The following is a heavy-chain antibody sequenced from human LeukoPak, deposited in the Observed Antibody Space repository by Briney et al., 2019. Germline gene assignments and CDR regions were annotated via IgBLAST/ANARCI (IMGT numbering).Heavy chain of an antibody. Sequence: ASVKVSCKASGYTFTSYGISWVRQAPGQGLELMGWISAYNGNTNYAQKLQGRVTMTTDTSKSTTSMELKRRRSEDEAVDYDDRAIRGVIAYYYYYIDVWGKGTTVTISS. V-gene: IGHV1-18*01. D-gene: IGHD3-10*01. CDR3: DRAIRGVIAYYYYYIDV. CDR2: ISAYNGNT. CDR1: GYTFTSYG. J-gene: IGHJ6*03.